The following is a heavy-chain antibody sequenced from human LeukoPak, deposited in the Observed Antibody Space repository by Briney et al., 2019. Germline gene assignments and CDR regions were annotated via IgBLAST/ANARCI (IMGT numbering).Heavy chain of an antibody. CDR2: VSGSGDTT. Sequence: GGSLRLSCAASGFTFSNYGKSWVRQAPGKGLEWVSTVSGSGDTTYYADSVKGRFTISRDNSKNTLYLQMNGLRAKDTALYYCAKARSNSGYSTSDSWGQGTLVTVSS. V-gene: IGHV3-23*01. CDR1: GFTFSNYG. CDR3: AKARSNSGYSTSDS. J-gene: IGHJ4*02. D-gene: IGHD3-22*01.